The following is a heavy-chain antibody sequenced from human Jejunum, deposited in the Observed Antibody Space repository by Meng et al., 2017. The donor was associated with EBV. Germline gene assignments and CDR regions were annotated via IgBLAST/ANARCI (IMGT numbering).Heavy chain of an antibody. CDR3: ARQGPSGRTFDY. CDR1: GGSISSSSYY. Sequence: QLQLQESGSGLVWPSXTLSLTCTVSGGSISSSSYYWGWIRQPPGKGLEWIGTYYNSGSTYYNPSLKSRVTISVDTSKNQFSLKLISVTAADTAAYYCARQGPSGRTFDYWGQGTLVTVSS. V-gene: IGHV4-39*01. J-gene: IGHJ4*02. D-gene: IGHD1-26*01. CDR2: YYNSGST.